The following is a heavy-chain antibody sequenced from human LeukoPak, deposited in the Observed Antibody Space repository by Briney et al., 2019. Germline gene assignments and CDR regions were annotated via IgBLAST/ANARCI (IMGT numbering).Heavy chain of an antibody. CDR1: GFTFSSFW. CDR3: ARDGGIIRFGGQDV. V-gene: IGHV3-7*01. Sequence: GGSLRLSCAGSGFTFSSFWVGLGRQAPGEGVGWVANMNRDGSEKNYVDSIKGRFTISRDNAANSLYLQMNSLRVEDTAVYYCARDGGIIRFGGQDVWGQGTTVIVS. J-gene: IGHJ6*02. D-gene: IGHD3-16*01. CDR2: MNRDGSEK.